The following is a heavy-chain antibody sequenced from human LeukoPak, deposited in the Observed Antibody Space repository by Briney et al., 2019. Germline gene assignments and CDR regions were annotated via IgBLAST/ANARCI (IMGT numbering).Heavy chain of an antibody. J-gene: IGHJ5*02. Sequence: PSETLSLTCTVSGGSISSSSYYWGWIRQPPGKGLEWIGSIYYSGSTYYNPSLKSRVTISVDRSKNQFSLKLSSVTAADTAVYYCATGGYCSSTSCYSGNWFDPWGQGTLVTVSS. CDR2: IYYSGST. CDR3: ATGGYCSSTSCYSGNWFDP. V-gene: IGHV4-39*07. CDR1: GGSISSSSYY. D-gene: IGHD2-2*02.